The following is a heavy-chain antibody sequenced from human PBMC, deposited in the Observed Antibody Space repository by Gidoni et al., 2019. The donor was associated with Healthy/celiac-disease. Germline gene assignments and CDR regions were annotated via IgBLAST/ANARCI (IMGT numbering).Heavy chain of an antibody. J-gene: IGHJ2*01. Sequence: QVQLQESGPGLVKPSETLSLTCTVSGGSISSSYWSWIRQPAGKGLEWSGRIYPSGSTNHNPSLKSRVTMSVDTSKNQFSLKLSSVTAADTAVYYCARLICSSTSCSDWYFDLWGRGTLVTVSS. CDR2: IYPSGST. CDR3: ARLICSSTSCSDWYFDL. V-gene: IGHV4-4*07. CDR1: GGSISSSY. D-gene: IGHD2-2*01.